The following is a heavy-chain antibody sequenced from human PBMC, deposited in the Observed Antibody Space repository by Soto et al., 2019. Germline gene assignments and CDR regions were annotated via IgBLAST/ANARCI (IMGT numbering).Heavy chain of an antibody. CDR3: AKGKTYYDFWSGYFDY. CDR1: GFTFSSYA. CDR2: ISGSGGST. D-gene: IGHD3-3*01. J-gene: IGHJ4*02. Sequence: GGSLRLSCAASGFTFSSYAMSWVRQAPGKGLEWVSAISGSGGSTYYADSVKGRFTMSRDNSKNTLYLQMDSLRADGTSVYYCAKGKTYYDFWSGYFDYWGPGTLVTVSS. V-gene: IGHV3-23*01.